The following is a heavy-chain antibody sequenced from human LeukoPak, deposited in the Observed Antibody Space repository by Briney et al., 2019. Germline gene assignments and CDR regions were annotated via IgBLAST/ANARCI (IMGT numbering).Heavy chain of an antibody. CDR2: INHSGST. Sequence: SETLSLTCAVYGGSFSGYYWSWIRQPPGKGLEWIGEINHSGSTNYNPSLKSRVTISVDTSKNQFSLKLSSVTAADTAVYYCARYYVLLWFGETQGNYFDYWGQGTLVTVSS. D-gene: IGHD3-10*01. J-gene: IGHJ4*02. CDR3: ARYYVLLWFGETQGNYFDY. CDR1: GGSFSGYY. V-gene: IGHV4-34*01.